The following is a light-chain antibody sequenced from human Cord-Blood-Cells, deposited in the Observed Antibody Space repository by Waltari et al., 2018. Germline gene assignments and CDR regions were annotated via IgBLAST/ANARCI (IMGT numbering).Light chain of an antibody. V-gene: IGKV1-39*01. Sequence: DLQMTHSPSSLSASVGDRVTITCRASQSISSYLNWYQQKPGKAPKLLIYAASSLQSGVPSRFSGSGSGTDFTLTISSLQPEDFATYYGQQSYSTPRTFGQGTKGEIK. CDR3: QQSYSTPRT. CDR1: QSISSY. CDR2: AAS. J-gene: IGKJ1*01.